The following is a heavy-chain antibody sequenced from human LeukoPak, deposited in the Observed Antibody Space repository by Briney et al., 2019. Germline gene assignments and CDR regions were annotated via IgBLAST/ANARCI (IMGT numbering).Heavy chain of an antibody. CDR3: ARYSSLTGFLDY. Sequence: GASLQISCKGSGYSFTSYWIGWVRQLPGKGLEWMGIIYPGDSDTRYSPSFQGQVTISADKSISTAYLQWSSLKASDTAMYYCARYSSLTGFLDYWGQGTLVTVSS. CDR1: GYSFTSYW. CDR2: IYPGDSDT. J-gene: IGHJ4*02. V-gene: IGHV5-51*01. D-gene: IGHD6-13*01.